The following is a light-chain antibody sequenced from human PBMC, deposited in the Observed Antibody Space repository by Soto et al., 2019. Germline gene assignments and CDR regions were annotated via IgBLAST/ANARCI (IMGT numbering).Light chain of an antibody. CDR1: HIGSKR. J-gene: IGLJ1*01. CDR3: QVWDITTDHYV. CDR2: YDS. V-gene: IGLV3-21*04. Sequence: SYELTQPPSVSVAPEKTARLTCGGDHIGSKRVHWDRQKPGQAPVLVIYYDSDRPSGIRERFSGSNSGNTATLTINRVEAGDEVEYYCQVWDITTDHYVFGTGTKVTVL.